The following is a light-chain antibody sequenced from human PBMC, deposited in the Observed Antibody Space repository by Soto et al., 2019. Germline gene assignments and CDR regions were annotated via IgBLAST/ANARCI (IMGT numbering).Light chain of an antibody. Sequence: EFVMSQSPATLSVSTGEGATLSCRASQGIGDTLACYQHKPGQTPRLLIYDTSTRATGVPTRFSGSRSGAEFTLTINSLQSEDFAVYYCQPYNNWPLTFGGGTKVDIK. CDR2: DTS. J-gene: IGKJ4*01. V-gene: IGKV3-15*01. CDR3: QPYNNWPLT. CDR1: QGIGDT.